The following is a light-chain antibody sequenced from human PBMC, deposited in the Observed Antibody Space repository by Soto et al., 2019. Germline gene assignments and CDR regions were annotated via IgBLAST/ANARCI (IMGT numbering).Light chain of an antibody. V-gene: IGKV3-15*01. J-gene: IGKJ5*01. CDR2: GAS. CDR1: QSVSSN. Sequence: EIVMTHSPATLSVSSLQRSTLCSSASQSVSSNLAWYQQKPGQAPRLLIYGASTRATGIPARFSGSGSGTEFTLTISSLQSEDFAVYYCQQRSNWPITFGQGTRLEI. CDR3: QQRSNWPIT.